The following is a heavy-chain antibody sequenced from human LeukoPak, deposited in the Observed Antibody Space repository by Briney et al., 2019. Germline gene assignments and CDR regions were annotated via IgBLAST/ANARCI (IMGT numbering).Heavy chain of an antibody. CDR3: AKVFSMTTLSLDAFDI. D-gene: IGHD4-11*01. CDR1: GFTFSSYG. J-gene: IGHJ3*02. CDR2: ISYDGSNK. Sequence: PGGSLRLSCAASGFTFSSYGMHWVRQAPGKGLEWVAVISYDGSNKYYADSVKGRFTISRDNSKNTLYLQMNSLRAEDTAVYYCAKVFSMTTLSLDAFDIWGQGTMVTVSS. V-gene: IGHV3-30*18.